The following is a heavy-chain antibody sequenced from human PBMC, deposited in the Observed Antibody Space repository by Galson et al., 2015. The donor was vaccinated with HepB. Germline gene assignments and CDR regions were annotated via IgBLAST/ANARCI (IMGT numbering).Heavy chain of an antibody. Sequence: LRLSCAASGFTVSSNYMSWVRQAPGKGLEWVSVIYSGGSTYYADSVKGRFTISRDNSKNTLYLQMNSLRAEDTAVYYCARAVGDYYDSSGYRPWYFDYWGRGTLVTVSS. V-gene: IGHV3-53*01. D-gene: IGHD3-22*01. CDR1: GFTVSSNY. CDR3: ARAVGDYYDSSGYRPWYFDY. CDR2: IYSGGST. J-gene: IGHJ4*02.